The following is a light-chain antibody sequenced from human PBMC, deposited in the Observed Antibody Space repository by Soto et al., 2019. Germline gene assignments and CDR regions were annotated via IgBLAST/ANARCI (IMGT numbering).Light chain of an antibody. J-gene: IGKJ1*01. V-gene: IGKV3-20*01. CDR2: GAS. Sequence: DIVMTQSPGTLSLSPGERATLSCRASQSISSNYLAWYQQKPGQSPRLLIYGASSRATGIPDRFSGRGSGTDFTLTISRLEPEDFAVYFCQKYGTSPRTFGQGTKVEIK. CDR1: QSISSNY. CDR3: QKYGTSPRT.